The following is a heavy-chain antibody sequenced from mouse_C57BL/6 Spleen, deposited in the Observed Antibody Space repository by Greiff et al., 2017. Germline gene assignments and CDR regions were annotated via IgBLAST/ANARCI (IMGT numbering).Heavy chain of an antibody. CDR3: ARDYGSSLYDWYFDV. Sequence: EVQLQESGPELVKPGASVKIPCKASGYTFTDYNMDWVKQSHGKSLEWIGDINPNNGGTIYNQKFKGKATLTVDKSSSTAYMELRSLTSEDTAVYYCARDYGSSLYDWYFDVWGTGTTVTVSS. V-gene: IGHV1-18*01. D-gene: IGHD1-1*01. CDR2: INPNNGGT. CDR1: GYTFTDYN. J-gene: IGHJ1*03.